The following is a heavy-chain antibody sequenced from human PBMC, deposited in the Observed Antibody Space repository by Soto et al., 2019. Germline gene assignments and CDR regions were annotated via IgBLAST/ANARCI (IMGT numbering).Heavy chain of an antibody. D-gene: IGHD1-1*01. V-gene: IGHV4-34*01. J-gene: IGHJ6*02. CDR3: ARGNLKNGYYYYYGMDV. CDR2: IDHSGST. CDR1: AGSFSGYY. Sequence: PSETLSLTCAVYAGSFSGYYWSWIRHPPGKGLEWIGEIDHSGSTNYNPSLKSRVTISVDTSKNQFSRNLSSLTAAATAVSYCARGNLKNGYYYYYGMDVFGERRTVTV.